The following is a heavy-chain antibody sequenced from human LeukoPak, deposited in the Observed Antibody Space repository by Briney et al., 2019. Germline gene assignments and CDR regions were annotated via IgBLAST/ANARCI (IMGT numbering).Heavy chain of an antibody. CDR2: ISYDGSNK. CDR1: GFTFSSYA. D-gene: IGHD1-26*01. CDR3: ARGPRLGGGAPGNYFDY. J-gene: IGHJ4*02. V-gene: IGHV3-30-3*01. Sequence: SGGSLRLSCAASGFTFSSYAMHWVRQAPGKGLEWVAVISYDGSNKYYADSVKGRFTISRDNSKSTLYLQMNSLRAEDTAVYYCARGPRLGGGAPGNYFDYWGQGTLVTVSS.